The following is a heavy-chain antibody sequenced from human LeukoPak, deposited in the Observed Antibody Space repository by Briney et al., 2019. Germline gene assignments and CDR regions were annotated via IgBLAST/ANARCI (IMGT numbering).Heavy chain of an antibody. CDR1: GGSFSGYY. CDR3: ARGGMTPDY. J-gene: IGHJ4*02. V-gene: IGHV4-34*01. D-gene: IGHD2-15*01. Sequence: SETLSLTCAVYGGSFSGYYWSWIRQPPGKGLEWIGEINHSGSTNYNPSLKSRVTISVDTSKNQFSLKLSSVTAADTAVYYCARGGMTPDYWGQGTLVIVSS. CDR2: INHSGST.